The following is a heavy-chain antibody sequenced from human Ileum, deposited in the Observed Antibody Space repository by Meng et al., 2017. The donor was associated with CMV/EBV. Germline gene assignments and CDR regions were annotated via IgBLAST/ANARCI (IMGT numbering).Heavy chain of an antibody. CDR3: TRDLDGYNFYYFDY. D-gene: IGHD5-24*01. CDR2: IRREVYGGTT. Sequence: GGSLRLSCAASGFTFNNAWMSWVRQAPGMGLEWVGFIRREVYGGTTEYAASVKGRFAISRDDSKSIAYLQMNSLKTEDTAVYYCTRDLDGYNFYYFDYWGQGTLVTVSS. CDR1: GFTFNNAW. V-gene: IGHV3-49*04. J-gene: IGHJ4*02.